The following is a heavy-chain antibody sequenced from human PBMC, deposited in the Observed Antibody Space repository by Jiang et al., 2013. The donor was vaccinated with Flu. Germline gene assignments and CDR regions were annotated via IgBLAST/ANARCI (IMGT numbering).Heavy chain of an antibody. Sequence: GATVKISCKVSGYTFTDYYMHWVQQAPGKGLEWMGLVDPEDGETIYAEKFQGRVTITADTSTDTAYMELSSLRSEDTAVYYCATFPVVSTKGPWTFDYWGQGTLVTVSS. J-gene: IGHJ4*02. CDR3: ATFPVVSTKGPWTFDY. V-gene: IGHV1-69-2*01. CDR1: GYTFTDYY. CDR2: VDPEDGET. D-gene: IGHD2-2*01.